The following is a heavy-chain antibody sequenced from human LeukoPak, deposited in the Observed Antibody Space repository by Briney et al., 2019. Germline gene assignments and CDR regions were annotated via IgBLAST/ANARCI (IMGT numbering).Heavy chain of an antibody. CDR3: ARVDLDTAMVRGPDY. CDR2: ISYDGSNK. J-gene: IGHJ4*02. D-gene: IGHD5-18*01. Sequence: QSGRSLRLSCAASGFTFSSYAMHWVRQAPGKGLEWVAVISYDGSNKYYADSVKGRFTISRDNSKNTLYLQMNSLRAEDTAVYYCARVDLDTAMVRGPDYWGQGTLVTVSS. V-gene: IGHV3-30*04. CDR1: GFTFSSYA.